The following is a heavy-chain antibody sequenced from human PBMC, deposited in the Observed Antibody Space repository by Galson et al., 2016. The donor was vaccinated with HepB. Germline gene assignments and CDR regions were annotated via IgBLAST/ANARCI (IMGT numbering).Heavy chain of an antibody. CDR3: ARVIGGTLDALDT. CDR1: GFNFYIYG. CDR2: VSYDGNNK. V-gene: IGHV3-30*03. Sequence: SLRLSCAASGFNFYIYGLNWVRQAPGKGLEWVAAVSYDGNNKYFADSVKGRFTISRDNSKNTLYLQMNSLRAEDSAVYYCARVIGGTLDALDTWGQGTMVTVSS. J-gene: IGHJ3*02. D-gene: IGHD2-21*01.